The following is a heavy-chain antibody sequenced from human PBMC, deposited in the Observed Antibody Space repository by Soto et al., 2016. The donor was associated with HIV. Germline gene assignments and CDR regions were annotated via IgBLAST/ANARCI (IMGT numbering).Heavy chain of an antibody. Sequence: EVQLVESGGGLVQPGGSLRLSCAASGFNFSSYWMHWVRQAPGKGLMWVSRINSDGSNTRYADSVKGRFTISRDNAKNTLYLQMRGLSAEDTALYYCVRDLMTGFNERPTSDYWGQGTLVTVSS. CDR3: VRDLMTGFNERPTSDY. CDR2: INSDGSNT. V-gene: IGHV3-74*01. D-gene: IGHD2-15*01. CDR1: GFNFSSYW. J-gene: IGHJ4*02.